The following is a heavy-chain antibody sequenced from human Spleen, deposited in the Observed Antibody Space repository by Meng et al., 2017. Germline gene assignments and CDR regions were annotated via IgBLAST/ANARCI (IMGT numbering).Heavy chain of an antibody. CDR1: GFTFDDYG. J-gene: IGHJ4*02. V-gene: IGHV3-66*02. D-gene: IGHD5/OR15-5a*01. CDR2: IYSGGST. Sequence: GESLKISCAASGFTFDDYGMSWVRQAPGKGLEWVSVIYSGGSTYYADSVKGRFTISRDNSKNTLYLQMNSLRAEDTAVYYCAAQFRLSVFDYWGQGTLVTVSS. CDR3: AAQFRLSVFDY.